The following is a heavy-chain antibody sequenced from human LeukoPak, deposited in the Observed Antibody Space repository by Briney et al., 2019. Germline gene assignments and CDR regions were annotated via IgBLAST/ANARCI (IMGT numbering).Heavy chain of an antibody. J-gene: IGHJ4*02. V-gene: IGHV5-51*01. CDR3: ARRQIRTHFDY. Sequence: GESLKISCQASGYTFTTLWIGWVRQMPGKGLEWIGIVNPGDSDTRYSPSFQGQVTLSVDKSINTAYLQWSSLKASDTALYYCARRQIRTHFDYWAQGTLVTVSS. CDR1: GYTFTTLW. D-gene: IGHD1-1*01. CDR2: VNPGDSDT.